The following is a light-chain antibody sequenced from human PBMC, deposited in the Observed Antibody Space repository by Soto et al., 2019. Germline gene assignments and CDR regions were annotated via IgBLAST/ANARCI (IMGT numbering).Light chain of an antibody. CDR3: QQSYSTPLT. J-gene: IGKJ3*01. Sequence: DIQMTQSPSSLSASVGDRVTITCRGSQSISNYLNWYQQKPGKAPKLLIYAASSLQGDVPSRFSGSGSGTDCTLTISILQPDDFATYYCQQSYSTPLTFGPGTKVDIK. CDR2: AAS. V-gene: IGKV1-39*01. CDR1: QSISNY.